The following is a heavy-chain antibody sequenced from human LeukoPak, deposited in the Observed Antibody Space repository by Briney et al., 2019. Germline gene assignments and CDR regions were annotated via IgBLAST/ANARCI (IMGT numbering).Heavy chain of an antibody. CDR3: ANVVVTAW. J-gene: IGHJ4*02. Sequence: GGSLRLSCAASGFTFHNYAMSWVRQVPGKGMEWVSGTSGSGDSTHYADSVKGRFTISRDNAKNSLYLQMNSLRAEDTAVYYCANVVVTAWWGQGTLVTVSS. D-gene: IGHD2-21*02. CDR2: TSGSGDST. V-gene: IGHV3-23*01. CDR1: GFTFHNYA.